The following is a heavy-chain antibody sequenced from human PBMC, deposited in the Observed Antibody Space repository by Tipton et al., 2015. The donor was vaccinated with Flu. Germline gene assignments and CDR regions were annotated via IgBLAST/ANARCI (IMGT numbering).Heavy chain of an antibody. CDR2: ISSSGSYI. J-gene: IGHJ3*02. CDR1: GFTLITYS. D-gene: IGHD2-2*01. V-gene: IGHV3-21*01. CDR3: ARAAGTGYQLLGASDI. Sequence: SLRLSCAASGFTLITYSMNWVRQAPGKGLEWVSCISSSGSYINYADSLKGRFTISRDNAKNSLYLQMNSLRAEDTAVYYCARAAGTGYQLLGASDIWGQGTMVTVSS.